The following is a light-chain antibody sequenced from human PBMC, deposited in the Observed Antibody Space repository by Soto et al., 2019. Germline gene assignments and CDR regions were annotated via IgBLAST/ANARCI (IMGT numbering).Light chain of an antibody. CDR1: SGHSNYA. Sequence: QPVLTQSPSASASLGASVKLTCTLSSGHSNYAIAWHQQQPEKGPRYLMKLNGDGSHNKGDGIPDRFSGSSSGAERYLTISRLQSEDEADYYCQTWVTGIQVFGGGTKLTVL. CDR2: LNGDGSH. V-gene: IGLV4-69*01. CDR3: QTWVTGIQV. J-gene: IGLJ2*01.